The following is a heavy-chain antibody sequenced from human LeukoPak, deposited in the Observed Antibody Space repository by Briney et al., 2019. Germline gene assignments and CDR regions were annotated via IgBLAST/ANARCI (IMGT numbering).Heavy chain of an antibody. V-gene: IGHV4-34*01. D-gene: IGHD2-2*01. CDR2: INHSGST. CDR3: ARGHCSSTSCYVFGVPNWFDP. CDR1: GGSFSGYY. Sequence: SETLSLTCAVYGGSFSGYYWSWIRQPPGKGLEWIGEINHSGSTNYNPSLKSRVTISVDTSKNQFSLKLSFVTAADTAVYYCARGHCSSTSCYVFGVPNWFDPWGQGTLVTVSS. J-gene: IGHJ5*02.